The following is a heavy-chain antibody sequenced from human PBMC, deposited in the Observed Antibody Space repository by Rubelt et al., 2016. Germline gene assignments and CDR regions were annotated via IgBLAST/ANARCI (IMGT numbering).Heavy chain of an antibody. V-gene: IGHV4-4*02. D-gene: IGHD3-10*01. Sequence: VRQPPGKGLEWIGEIYHSGSTNYNPSLKSRVTISVDKSKNQFSLKLSSVTAADTAVYYCARRPLYYYGSGSYSYWGQGTLVTVSS. CDR2: IYHSGST. J-gene: IGHJ4*02. CDR3: ARRPLYYYGSGSYSY.